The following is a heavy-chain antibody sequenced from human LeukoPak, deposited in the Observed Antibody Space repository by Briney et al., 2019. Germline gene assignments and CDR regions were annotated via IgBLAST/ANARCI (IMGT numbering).Heavy chain of an antibody. Sequence: SETLSLTCTVSGGSISSYYWSWIRQPAGKGLEWIGRIYTSGSTNYNPSLKSRVTISVDKSKNQFSLKLSSVTAADTAVYYCAREADTAMVDYWGQGTLVTASS. CDR2: IYTSGST. CDR1: GGSISSYY. CDR3: AREADTAMVDY. V-gene: IGHV4-4*07. J-gene: IGHJ4*02. D-gene: IGHD5-18*01.